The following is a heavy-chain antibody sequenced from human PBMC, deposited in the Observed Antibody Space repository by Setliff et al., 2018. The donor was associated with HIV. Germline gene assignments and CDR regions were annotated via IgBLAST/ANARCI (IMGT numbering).Heavy chain of an antibody. V-gene: IGHV4-38-2*01. D-gene: IGHD2-21*02. CDR2: IYHSGST. J-gene: IGHJ2*01. CDR1: AYSLSGGYY. Sequence: SESLSLTCAVSAYSLSGGYYWGWIRQPPGKGLEWIGSIYHSGSTYYNPSLKSRVTLSVDTSKNQFSLKLSSVTAADTAVYYCARHDGTYCGGDCYLLGYFDLWGRGTLVTVSS. CDR3: ARHDGTYCGGDCYLLGYFDL.